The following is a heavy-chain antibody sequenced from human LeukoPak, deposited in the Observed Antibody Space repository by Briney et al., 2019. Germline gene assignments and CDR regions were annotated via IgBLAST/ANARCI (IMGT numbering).Heavy chain of an antibody. CDR3: AILGYCTGGRCYHGGRAFDI. J-gene: IGHJ3*02. V-gene: IGHV1-69*01. D-gene: IGHD2-15*01. CDR1: GDIFSSYT. Sequence: ASVKVSCKASGDIFSSYTLSWVRQAPGQGLEWMGGILPIFGSANYAQKFQGRVTISAGESTSTAYMELRSLRSEDTAVYYCAILGYCTGGRCYHGGRAFDIWGQGTLVTVSS. CDR2: ILPIFGSA.